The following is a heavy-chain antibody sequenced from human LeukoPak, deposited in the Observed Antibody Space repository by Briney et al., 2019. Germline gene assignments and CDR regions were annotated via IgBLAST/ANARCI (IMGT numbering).Heavy chain of an antibody. CDR2: ISSSSTI. Sequence: PGGSLRLSCAASGFTFSSYRMNWVRQAPGKGLEWVSYISSSSTIYYADSVKGRFTISRDNSENTLYLQMNSLRAEDTAVYYCARDFGEVGATYFDYWGQGTLVTVSS. J-gene: IGHJ4*02. D-gene: IGHD1-26*01. CDR1: GFTFSSYR. CDR3: ARDFGEVGATYFDY. V-gene: IGHV3-48*01.